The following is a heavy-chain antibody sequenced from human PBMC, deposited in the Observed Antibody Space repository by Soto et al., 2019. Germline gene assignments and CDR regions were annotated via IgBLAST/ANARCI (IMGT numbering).Heavy chain of an antibody. Sequence: QITLKESGLTLVKPTQTLTLTCTLSGFSLSTSGVGVGWIRQPPGKALEWLAVIYWDDSKTYSPSLKSRLTITKDTSRDQVVLTMTNMDPVYTATYYCAHKGSGSRAIDYWGQVELVTVSS. J-gene: IGHJ4*02. CDR1: GFSLSTSGVG. CDR3: AHKGSGSRAIDY. CDR2: IYWDDSK. D-gene: IGHD3-10*01. V-gene: IGHV2-5*02.